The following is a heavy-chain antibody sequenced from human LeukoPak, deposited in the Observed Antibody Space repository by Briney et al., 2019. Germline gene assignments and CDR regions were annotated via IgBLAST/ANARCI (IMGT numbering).Heavy chain of an antibody. J-gene: IGHJ2*01. CDR2: IYYSRST. V-gene: IGHV4-39*01. D-gene: IGHD3-22*01. Sequence: PSETLSLTCTVSGGSISSSSYYWGWIRQPPGKWLEWIGSIYYSRSTYYNPSLKSRVTISVDTSKNQFSLKLSSLTAADTAVYYCARGVTMIVVVIHDWYFDLWGRGTLVTVSS. CDR1: GGSISSSSYY. CDR3: ARGVTMIVVVIHDWYFDL.